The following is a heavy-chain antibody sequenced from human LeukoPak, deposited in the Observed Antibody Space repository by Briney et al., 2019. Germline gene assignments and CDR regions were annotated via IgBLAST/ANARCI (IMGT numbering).Heavy chain of an antibody. D-gene: IGHD2-2*02. CDR3: AGSGSKGYTTAFDI. CDR1: GFTVGSNY. J-gene: IGHJ3*02. Sequence: GGSLRLSCAASGFTVGSNYMSWVRQAPGKGLEWVSVIYSGGSTYYADSVKGRFTISRDNSKNTLYLQMNSLRAEDTAVYYCAGSGSKGYTTAFDIWGQGTMVTVSS. CDR2: IYSGGST. V-gene: IGHV3-66*01.